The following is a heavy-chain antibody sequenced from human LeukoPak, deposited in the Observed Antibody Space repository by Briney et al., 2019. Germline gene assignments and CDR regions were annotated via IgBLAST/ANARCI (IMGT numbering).Heavy chain of an antibody. V-gene: IGHV4-39*07. CDR3: ARAGRRELGGDKLWDYFDY. J-gene: IGHJ4*02. CDR1: GGSISSSSYY. Sequence: PSETLSLTCTVSGGSISSSSYYWGWIRQPPGKGLEWIGSIYYSGSTYYNPSLKSRVTISVDTSKNQFSLKLSSVTAADTAVYYCARAGRRELGGDKLWDYFDYWGQGTLVTVSS. CDR2: IYYSGST. D-gene: IGHD3-10*01.